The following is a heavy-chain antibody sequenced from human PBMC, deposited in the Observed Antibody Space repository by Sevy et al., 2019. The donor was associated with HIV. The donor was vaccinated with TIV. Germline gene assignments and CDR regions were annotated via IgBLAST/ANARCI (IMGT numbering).Heavy chain of an antibody. CDR3: AKEGYYYDSHSADWFDP. CDR2: ISKDGTNK. V-gene: IGHV3-30*04. D-gene: IGHD3-22*01. Sequence: GGSLRLSCSASGFNISHYALHWVRQTPGKGLQWLAVISKDGTNKDYADFVKGRFSLSRDNSKNTLYLQMSNLRPEDTAVYYCAKEGYYYDSHSADWFDPWGQGTLVTVSS. CDR1: GFNISHYA. J-gene: IGHJ5*02.